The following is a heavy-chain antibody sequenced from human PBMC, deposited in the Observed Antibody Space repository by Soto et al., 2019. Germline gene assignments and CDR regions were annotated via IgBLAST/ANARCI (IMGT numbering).Heavy chain of an antibody. D-gene: IGHD3-10*01. CDR2: TSHDESKK. J-gene: IGHJ4*02. CDR1: GFAFSTYG. V-gene: IGHV3-30*18. Sequence: QVQLVESGGGVVQPGRSLRLSCAASGFAFSTYGMHWVRQAPGKGLEWVAVTSHDESKKEYTDSVRGRFTISRDNSKNTLYLQVNSLRTEDTAVYYCVKKMAGSYYTALEYWGQGTLVTVSS. CDR3: VKKMAGSYYTALEY.